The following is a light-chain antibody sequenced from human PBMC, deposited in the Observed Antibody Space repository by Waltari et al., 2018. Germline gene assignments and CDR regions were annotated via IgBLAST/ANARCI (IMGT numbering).Light chain of an antibody. J-gene: IGKJ4*01. V-gene: IGKV1D-13*01. CDR3: QQFNNYPL. Sequence: AIQLTQSPSSLSASVGDRVTITCRASQGISSALAWYQQKPGNAPKLLIYDASSLESGVPSRFSGSGSGTDFTLTISSLQPEDFATYYCQQFNNYPLFGGGTKVEIK. CDR1: QGISSA. CDR2: DAS.